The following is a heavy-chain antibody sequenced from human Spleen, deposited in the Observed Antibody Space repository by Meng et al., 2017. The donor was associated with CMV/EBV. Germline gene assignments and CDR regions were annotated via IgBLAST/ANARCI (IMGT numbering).Heavy chain of an antibody. CDR3: ATQRLIYGISYGFYFDC. J-gene: IGHJ4*02. CDR2: ISSSSSTI. Sequence: GESLKISCAASEFTFSSYGINWVRQAPGKGLEWVSYISSSSSTIYYADSVKGRFTISRDNSKNTLYLQINSLRAEDTAVYYCATQRLIYGISYGFYFDCWGQGTLVTVSS. V-gene: IGHV3-48*01. CDR1: EFTFSSYG. D-gene: IGHD5-18*01.